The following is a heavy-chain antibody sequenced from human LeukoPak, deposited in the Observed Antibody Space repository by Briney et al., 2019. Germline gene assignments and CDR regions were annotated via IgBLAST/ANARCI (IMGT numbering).Heavy chain of an antibody. CDR3: ARDSPPIGPSTIVALQH. V-gene: IGHV1-46*01. Sequence: ASVKVSCKASGYTFTSYYMHWVRQAPGQGLEWMGIINPSGGSTSYAQKFQGRVTMTRDTSTSTVYMELSSLRSEDTAVYYCARDSPPIGPSTIVALQHWGQGTLVTVSS. J-gene: IGHJ1*01. CDR1: GYTFTSYY. D-gene: IGHD3-22*01. CDR2: INPSGGST.